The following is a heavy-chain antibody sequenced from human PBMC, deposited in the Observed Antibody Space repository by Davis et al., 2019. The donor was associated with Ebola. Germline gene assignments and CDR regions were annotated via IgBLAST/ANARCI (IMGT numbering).Heavy chain of an antibody. CDR2: ISTTSGTI. Sequence: PGGSLRLSCAASGFTFSSYAMNWVRQAPGKGLEWVSYISTTSGTIYYADSVKGRFTISRDNAKNSLYLQMNSLRDEDTAVYFCARVRSGYYPSAMDVWGQGTTVTVSS. CDR3: ARVRSGYYPSAMDV. V-gene: IGHV3-48*02. D-gene: IGHD3-3*01. CDR1: GFTFSSYA. J-gene: IGHJ6*02.